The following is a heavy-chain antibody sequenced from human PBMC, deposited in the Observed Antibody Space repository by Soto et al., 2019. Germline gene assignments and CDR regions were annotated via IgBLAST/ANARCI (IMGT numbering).Heavy chain of an antibody. V-gene: IGHV4-31*03. Sequence: QVQLQESGPGLVKPSQTLSLTCTVSGGSISSGGYYWSWIRQHPGKGLEWIGYIYYSGSTYYNPSLKSRVTISVDTSKNQFSLKLSSVTAADSAVYYCARDRTVDTAMVTGIDWGQGTLVTVSS. D-gene: IGHD5-18*01. CDR3: ARDRTVDTAMVTGID. CDR2: IYYSGST. J-gene: IGHJ4*02. CDR1: GGSISSGGYY.